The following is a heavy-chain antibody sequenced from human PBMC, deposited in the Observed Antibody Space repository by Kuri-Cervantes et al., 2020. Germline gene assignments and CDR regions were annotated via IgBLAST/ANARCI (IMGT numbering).Heavy chain of an antibody. CDR3: ARALSLGWYYFDY. V-gene: IGHV4-31*03. D-gene: IGHD2-15*01. Sequence: SETLSLTCTVSGGSISSGGYYWTWIRQHPGKGLEWIGYIYYSGSIYYSGSTYYNPSLKSRVTISVDKSKNQFSLKLSSVTAADTAVYYCARALSLGWYYFDYWGQGTLVTVSS. CDR1: GGSISSGGYY. J-gene: IGHJ4*02. CDR2: IYYSGSIYYSGST.